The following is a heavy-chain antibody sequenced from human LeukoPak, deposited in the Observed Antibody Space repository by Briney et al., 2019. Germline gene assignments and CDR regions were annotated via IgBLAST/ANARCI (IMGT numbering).Heavy chain of an antibody. CDR2: MSNSGST. CDR1: GGSISSSSYY. V-gene: IGHV4-39*01. J-gene: IGHJ4*02. D-gene: IGHD6-13*01. Sequence: SETLSLTCTVSGGSISSSSYYWGWIRQSPGKGLEWIGTMSNSGSTYYNPSLKSRVTISGDTAKNQFSLKLSSVTAADTAVYYCARRSQAAAGRGIDYWGQGTLVTVSS. CDR3: ARRSQAAAGRGIDY.